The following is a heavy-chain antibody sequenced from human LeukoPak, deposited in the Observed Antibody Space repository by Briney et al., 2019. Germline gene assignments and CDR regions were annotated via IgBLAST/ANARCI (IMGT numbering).Heavy chain of an antibody. V-gene: IGHV4-38-2*02. D-gene: IGHD1-26*01. CDR1: GYSISSGYY. J-gene: IGHJ5*02. CDR2: IYHSGST. CDR3: ARHGVSLPMGLFDP. Sequence: SETLSLTCTVSGYSISSGYYWGWIRQPPGKGMEWIGSIYHSGSTYYNPSLKSRVTISVDTSKNQFSLKLSSVTAADTAVYYCARHGVSLPMGLFDPWGQGTLVTVSS.